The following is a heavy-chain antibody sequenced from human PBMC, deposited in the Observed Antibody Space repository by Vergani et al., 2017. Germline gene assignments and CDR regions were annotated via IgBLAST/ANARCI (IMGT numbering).Heavy chain of an antibody. Sequence: QVQLQESGPGLVKPSETLSLTCTVSGGSISSYYWIWIRQPPGKGLEWIGYIYYSGSTNYNPSLKSRVTISVDTSKNQFSLKLSSVTAADTAVYYCARDNVGYCSSTSCPGWFDPWGQGTLVTVSS. CDR1: GGSISSYY. J-gene: IGHJ5*02. D-gene: IGHD2-2*01. CDR3: ARDNVGYCSSTSCPGWFDP. V-gene: IGHV4-59*01. CDR2: IYYSGST.